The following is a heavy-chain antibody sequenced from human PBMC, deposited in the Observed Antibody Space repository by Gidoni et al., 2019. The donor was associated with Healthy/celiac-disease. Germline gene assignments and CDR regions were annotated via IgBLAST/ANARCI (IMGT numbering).Heavy chain of an antibody. D-gene: IGHD3-10*01. CDR2: MSLNSVSI. CDR3: AKDIFGEMATIED. Sequence: EVQLVDSGGGWVKPGRSLRLSCTASGFTFDDYAMPGVRQAPGKGLEGVSGMSLNSVSIGYADSVKGRFTISRDNAKNSLYLQMNSLRAEDTALYYCAKDIFGEMATIEDWGQGTLVTVSS. V-gene: IGHV3-9*01. J-gene: IGHJ4*02. CDR1: GFTFDDYA.